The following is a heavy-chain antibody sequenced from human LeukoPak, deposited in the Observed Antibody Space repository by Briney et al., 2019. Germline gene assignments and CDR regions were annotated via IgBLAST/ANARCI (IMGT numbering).Heavy chain of an antibody. D-gene: IGHD3-3*02. V-gene: IGHV4-59*01. CDR3: ARLRRSRLAEFDY. CDR2: INYTGST. J-gene: IGHJ4*02. Sequence: KPSETLSLTCTVSGGSISTYYWSWIRQPPGKGLEWIGYINYTGSTNYNASLKSRVTISLDTSKNQFSLKLTSVTAADTAVYYCARLRRSRLAEFDYWGQGTLVTVSS. CDR1: GGSISTYY.